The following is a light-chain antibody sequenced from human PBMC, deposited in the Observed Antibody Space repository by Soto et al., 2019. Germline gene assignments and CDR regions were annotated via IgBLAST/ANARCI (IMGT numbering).Light chain of an antibody. Sequence: QAVVTQPPSVSGAPGQRVTISCTGSSSNIGAGYDVHWYQQLPGTAPKLLIYGNSNRPSGVPDRFSGSKSGTSASLAITGLQAEDEADYDCQSYDSSLSGDVVFGGGTQLTVL. CDR3: QSYDSSLSGDVV. V-gene: IGLV1-40*01. J-gene: IGLJ2*01. CDR1: SSNIGAGYD. CDR2: GNS.